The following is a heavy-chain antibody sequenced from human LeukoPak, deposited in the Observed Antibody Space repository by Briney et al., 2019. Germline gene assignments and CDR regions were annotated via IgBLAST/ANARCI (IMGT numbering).Heavy chain of an antibody. CDR2: SSSSSSYI. Sequence: GGSLRLSCAASGFTFSSYSMNWVRQAPGKGLEWVSSSSSSSSYIYYADSVKGRFTISRDNAKNSLYLQMNSLRAEDTAVYYCARDNDIYYDSSGYYYQGWAFDIWGQGTMVTVSS. J-gene: IGHJ3*02. V-gene: IGHV3-21*01. CDR3: ARDNDIYYDSSGYYYQGWAFDI. D-gene: IGHD3-22*01. CDR1: GFTFSSYS.